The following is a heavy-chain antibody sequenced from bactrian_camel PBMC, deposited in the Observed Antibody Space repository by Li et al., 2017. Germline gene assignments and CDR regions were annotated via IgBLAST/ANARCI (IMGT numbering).Heavy chain of an antibody. D-gene: IGHD6*01. Sequence: HVQLVESGGGSVQPGKSLRLSCATSGTLFNQACMGRARGEDREVVATIEGHGSTYYADSVKGRFTISQDNAKNTVYLQMNSLKPEDTAVYYCAAGRRYSMSWSDASAYAYWGQ. CDR3: AAGRRYSMSWSDASAYAY. CDR2: IEGHGST. CDR1: GTLFN. J-gene: IGHJ4*01. V-gene: IGHV3S53*01.